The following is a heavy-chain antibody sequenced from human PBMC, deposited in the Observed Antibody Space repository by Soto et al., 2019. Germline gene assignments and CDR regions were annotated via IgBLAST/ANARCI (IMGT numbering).Heavy chain of an antibody. CDR3: ARAGEDDYYYYYMDV. CDR1: GGSFSGYY. CDR2: INHSGST. J-gene: IGHJ6*03. V-gene: IGHV4-34*01. D-gene: IGHD1-26*01. Sequence: PSETLSLTCAVYGGSFSGYYWSWIRQPPGKGLEWIGEINHSGSTNYNPSLKSRVTISVDTSKNQFSLKLSSVTAADTAVYYCARAGEDDYYYYYMDVWGKGTTVTVSS.